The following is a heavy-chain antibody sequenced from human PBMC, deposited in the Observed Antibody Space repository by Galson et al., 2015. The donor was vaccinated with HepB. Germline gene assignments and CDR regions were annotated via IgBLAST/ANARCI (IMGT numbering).Heavy chain of an antibody. J-gene: IGHJ4*02. D-gene: IGHD5-12*01. CDR3: ARHPGRGSVGYAFDL. V-gene: IGHV4-59*08. CDR2: IRYTGDT. CDR1: HGSINNYY. Sequence: LSLTCSVSHGSINNYYWSWIRQSPGKRPEWIGYIRYTGDTTYNPSLGYRVGMSVDTSINQVSLWLASVTAADTAVYYCARHPGRGSVGYAFDLWGQGTLVTVSA.